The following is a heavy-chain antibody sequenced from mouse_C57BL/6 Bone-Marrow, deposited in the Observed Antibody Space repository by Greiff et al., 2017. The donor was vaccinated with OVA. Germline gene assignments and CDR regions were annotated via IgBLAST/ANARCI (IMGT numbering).Heavy chain of an antibody. V-gene: IGHV1-50*01. CDR3: ARKADYGSSLSYWYFDV. CDR2: IDPSDSYT. CDR1: GYTFTSYW. J-gene: IGHJ1*03. D-gene: IGHD1-1*01. Sequence: QVQLQQPGAELVKPGASVKLSCKASGYTFTSYWMQWVKQRPGQGLEWIGEIDPSDSYTNYNQKFKGKATLTVDTSSSTAYMQLSSLTSEDSAVYYCARKADYGSSLSYWYFDVWGTGTTVTVSS.